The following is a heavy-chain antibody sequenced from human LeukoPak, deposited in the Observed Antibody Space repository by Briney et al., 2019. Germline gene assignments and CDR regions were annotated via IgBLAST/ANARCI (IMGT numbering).Heavy chain of an antibody. CDR2: ISYDGSTK. Sequence: PGGSLRLSCSASGFSFSTYAIHWVRQAPGKGLEWVAVISYDGSTKYYADSVRGRFTISRDNSKNTLYLHMNSLRAEDTAVYYCAKERAGYTNPYYFDYWGQGTLVTVSS. CDR3: AKERAGYTNPYYFDY. V-gene: IGHV3-30*04. J-gene: IGHJ4*02. CDR1: GFSFSTYA. D-gene: IGHD3-16*02.